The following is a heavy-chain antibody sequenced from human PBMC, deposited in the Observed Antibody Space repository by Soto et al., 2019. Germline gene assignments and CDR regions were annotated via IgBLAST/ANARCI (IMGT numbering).Heavy chain of an antibody. CDR3: AHRVERATIGRVAFNI. Sequence: QITLKESGPTLVKPTQTLTLTCTFSGFSLSTSGVGVGWIRQPPGKALEWLALIYWDDDKRYSPSLKSRLTIPSDPTKTRLVLKRTNMDPVATPTYYCAHRVERATIGRVAFNIWGQGKMVPVSS. D-gene: IGHD2-15*01. J-gene: IGHJ3*02. CDR1: GFSLSTSGVG. CDR2: IYWDDDK. V-gene: IGHV2-5*02.